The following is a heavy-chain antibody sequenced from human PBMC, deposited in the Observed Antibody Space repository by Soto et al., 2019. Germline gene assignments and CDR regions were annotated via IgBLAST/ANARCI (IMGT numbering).Heavy chain of an antibody. CDR2: INGDGSNI. CDR1: GFTFSNYW. CDR3: ARGHHYDYIWGSYNY. D-gene: IGHD3-16*01. V-gene: IGHV3-74*01. Sequence: GGSLRLSCAASGFTFSNYWMHWVRQAPGKGLVWVSRINGDGSNIRYADSVKGRFTISRDNAKNTLYLQMNSLRAEDTAVYYCARGHHYDYIWGSYNYWGQGTLVTVSS. J-gene: IGHJ4*02.